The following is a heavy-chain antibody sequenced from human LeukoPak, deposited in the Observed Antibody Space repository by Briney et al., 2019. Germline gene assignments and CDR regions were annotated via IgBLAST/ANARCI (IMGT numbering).Heavy chain of an antibody. CDR1: GFSFDDYG. D-gene: IGHD3-16*01. CDR3: AKSHSNWGGLGGFDM. J-gene: IGHJ3*02. V-gene: IGHV3-20*04. CDR2: INWSGDRT. Sequence: PGGSLRLSCAASGFSFDDYGMSWVRDVAGGGLEWVSSINWSGDRTYYVDSVKGRFNISRDNAKNSLFLQMNSLRAEDTALYYCAKSHSNWGGLGGFDMRGQGTMVIVSS.